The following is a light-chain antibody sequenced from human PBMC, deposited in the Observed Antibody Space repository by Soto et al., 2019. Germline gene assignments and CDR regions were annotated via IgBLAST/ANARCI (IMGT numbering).Light chain of an antibody. CDR2: EGF. CDR1: STDFVGYNR. J-gene: IGLJ2*01. V-gene: IGLV2-23*01. CDR3: CSYAGRSTWDVV. Sequence: QSALTQPPSVSGSPGQSVTISCTGTSTDFVGYNRVSWYQQPPGTAPKLLIFEGFKRPSGVSNRFSGSKSGSTASLTISGLQTEDEADYYCCSYAGRSTWDVVFGGGTQLTVL.